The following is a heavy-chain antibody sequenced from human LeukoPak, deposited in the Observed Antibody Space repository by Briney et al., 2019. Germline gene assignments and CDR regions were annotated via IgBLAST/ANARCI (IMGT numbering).Heavy chain of an antibody. CDR3: AKGDGDYVGYFDY. D-gene: IGHD4-17*01. CDR1: GFTFSTYG. J-gene: IGHJ4*02. CDR2: ISYDGNNK. V-gene: IGHV3-30*18. Sequence: GGSLRLSCAASGFTFSTYGMHWVRQAPGKGLEWVAVISYDGNNKYYADSVKGRFTISRDNSKNTLYLQMNSLRAEDTAVYYCAKGDGDYVGYFDYWGQGTLVTVSS.